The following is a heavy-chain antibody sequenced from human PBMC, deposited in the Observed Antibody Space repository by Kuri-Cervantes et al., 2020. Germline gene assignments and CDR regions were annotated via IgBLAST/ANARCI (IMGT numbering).Heavy chain of an antibody. CDR2: ISSISSTI. Sequence: GGSLGLCCAASGFTFSSYSMNWVRQAPGKGLECVSYISSISSTIYYADSVKCRFTISRDNAKNSLYLQINSLRAEDTAVYYCARVFSSYYNFWSGQRALDYWGQGTLVTVSS. CDR1: GFTFSSYS. D-gene: IGHD3-3*01. CDR3: ARVFSSYYNFWSGQRALDY. V-gene: IGHV3-48*04. J-gene: IGHJ4*02.